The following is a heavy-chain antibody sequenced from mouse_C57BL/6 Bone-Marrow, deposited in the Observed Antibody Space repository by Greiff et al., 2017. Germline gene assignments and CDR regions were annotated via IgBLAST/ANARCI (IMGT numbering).Heavy chain of an antibody. D-gene: IGHD2-3*01. V-gene: IGHV1-52*01. CDR1: GYTFTSYW. Sequence: QVQLQQPGAELVRPGSSVKLSCKASGYTFTSYWMPWVKQRPIQGLEWIGNIDPSDRETHYNQQFKDKATLTVDKSSSTAYMQLSSLTAENSAVYYWARGLLWYFDVGGTGTTVTVSS. CDR3: ARGLLWYFDV. CDR2: IDPSDRET. J-gene: IGHJ1*03.